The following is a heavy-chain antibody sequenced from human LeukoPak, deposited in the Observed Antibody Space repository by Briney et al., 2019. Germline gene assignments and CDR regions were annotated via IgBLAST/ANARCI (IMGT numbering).Heavy chain of an antibody. V-gene: IGHV1-3*01. J-gene: IGHJ3*02. CDR3: ARVQQQLDAAVDAFDI. Sequence: GASVKVSCKASGYTFTSYAMHWVRQAPGQRLEWMGWINAGNGNTKYSQKFQGRVTITRDTSASTAYMELSSLRSEDTAVYYCARVQQQLDAAVDAFDIWAQGTMVTVSS. D-gene: IGHD6-13*01. CDR1: GYTFTSYA. CDR2: INAGNGNT.